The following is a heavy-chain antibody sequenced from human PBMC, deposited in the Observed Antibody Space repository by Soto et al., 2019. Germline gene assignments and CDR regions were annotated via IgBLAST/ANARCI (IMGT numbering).Heavy chain of an antibody. D-gene: IGHD6-13*01. CDR1: GGSISGYY. CDR3: ARARIAAAGTSPFYFDY. J-gene: IGHJ4*02. CDR2: IDYYGST. Sequence: SETLSLTCTVSGGSISGYYWSWIRQPPGKRLEWIGYIDYYGSTNYNPSLKSRVTISVDTSKNQFSLKLSSVTAADTAVYYCARARIAAAGTSPFYFDYWGQGTLVNVSS. V-gene: IGHV4-59*01.